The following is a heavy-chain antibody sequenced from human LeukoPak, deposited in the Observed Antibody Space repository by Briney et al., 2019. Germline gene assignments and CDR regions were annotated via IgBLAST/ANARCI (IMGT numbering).Heavy chain of an antibody. CDR3: AREADRYSGSYHGGY. V-gene: IGHV4-61*08. Sequence: SQTLSLTCTVSGGSISSGGYYWSWIRQPPGKGLEWIGYIYYSGSTNYNPSLKSRVTISVDTSKNQFSLKLSSVTAADTAVYYCAREADRYSGSYHGGYWGQGTLVTVSS. CDR2: IYYSGST. D-gene: IGHD1-26*01. J-gene: IGHJ4*02. CDR1: GGSISSGGYY.